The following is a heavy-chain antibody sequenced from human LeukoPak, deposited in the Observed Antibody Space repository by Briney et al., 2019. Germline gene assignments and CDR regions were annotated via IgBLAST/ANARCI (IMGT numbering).Heavy chain of an antibody. CDR2: INSDGSST. CDR3: ARADYGDYPNFDY. Sequence: PGGSLRLSCAASGFTFSSYWMHWVRQAPGKGLVWVSRINSDGSSTSYADSVKGRFTISRDNAKNTLYLQMNSLRAEDTAVYYCARADYGDYPNFDYWGQGTLVTVSP. CDR1: GFTFSSYW. J-gene: IGHJ4*02. D-gene: IGHD4-17*01. V-gene: IGHV3-74*01.